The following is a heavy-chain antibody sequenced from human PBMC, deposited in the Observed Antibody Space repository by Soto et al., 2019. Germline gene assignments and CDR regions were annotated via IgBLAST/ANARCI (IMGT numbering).Heavy chain of an antibody. J-gene: IGHJ3*02. CDR3: ARTYDDSGPNSGGYGFDI. CDR2: IYYSGST. D-gene: IGHD3-22*01. CDR1: GGSVSTYY. V-gene: IGHV4-59*02. Sequence: PSETLSLTCTVSGGSVSTYYWSWIRQPPGKGLDWIAYIYYSGSTSYNPSLKSRVTISLDTSKNQFSLKLSSVTAADTAVYYCARTYDDSGPNSGGYGFDIWGPGTMVT.